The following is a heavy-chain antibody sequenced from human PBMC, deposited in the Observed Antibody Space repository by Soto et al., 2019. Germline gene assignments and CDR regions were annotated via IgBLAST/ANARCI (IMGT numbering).Heavy chain of an antibody. CDR1: GGSISSGGYS. D-gene: IGHD3-22*01. V-gene: IGHV4-30-2*01. J-gene: IGHJ6*02. CDR3: AGSGYYHNSGMDV. CDR2: IYHSGST. Sequence: QLQLQESGSGLVKPSQTLSLTCAVSGGSISSGGYSWSWIRQPPGKGLEWIGYIYHSGSTYYNPSLKSRVTISVDRSKNQFSLKLSSVTAADTAEYYGAGSGYYHNSGMDVWGQGTTVTVSS.